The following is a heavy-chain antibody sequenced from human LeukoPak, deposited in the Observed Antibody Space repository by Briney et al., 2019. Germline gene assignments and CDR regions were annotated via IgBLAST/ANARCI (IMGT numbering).Heavy chain of an antibody. Sequence: SVKVPCKASGGTFSSYAISWVRQAPGQGLEWMGRIIPILGIANYAQKFQGRVTITADKSTSTAYMELSSLRSEDTAVYYCARGPDSYGIYWGQGTLVTVSS. V-gene: IGHV1-69*04. D-gene: IGHD5-18*01. CDR1: GGTFSSYA. J-gene: IGHJ4*02. CDR2: IIPILGIA. CDR3: ARGPDSYGIY.